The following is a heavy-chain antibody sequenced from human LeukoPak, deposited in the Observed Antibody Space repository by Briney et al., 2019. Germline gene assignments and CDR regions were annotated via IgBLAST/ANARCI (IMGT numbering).Heavy chain of an antibody. D-gene: IGHD4-11*01. CDR1: GYTFTAYY. CDR2: INPNSGDT. V-gene: IGHV1-2*02. Sequence: ASVKVSCKASGYTFTAYYIHWVRQAPGQGLEWMAWINPNSGDTNYAQKFLGRVTVTSDTSISTAYMELSRLTSDDTAVYYCARDLTRLDVDDYWGQGILVTVSS. J-gene: IGHJ4*02. CDR3: ARDLTRLDVDDY.